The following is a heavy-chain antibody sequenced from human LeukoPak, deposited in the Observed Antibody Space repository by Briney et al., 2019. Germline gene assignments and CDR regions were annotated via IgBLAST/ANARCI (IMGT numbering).Heavy chain of an antibody. J-gene: IGHJ1*01. V-gene: IGHV3-11*04. D-gene: IGHD3-22*01. CDR3: AKDFYYYDSSGYIAEYFQH. CDR2: ISGSGSTI. Sequence: PGGSLRLSCAVSGFTFSDHYMNWIRQAPGKGLEWVSYISGSGSTIYYADSVRGRFTISRDNAKNSMYLQMNSLKAEDTAVYYCAKDFYYYDSSGYIAEYFQHWGQGTLVTVSS. CDR1: GFTFSDHY.